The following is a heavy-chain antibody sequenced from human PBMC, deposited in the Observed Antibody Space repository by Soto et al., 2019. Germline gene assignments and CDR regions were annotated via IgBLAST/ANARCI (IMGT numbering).Heavy chain of an antibody. J-gene: IGHJ4*02. V-gene: IGHV4-30-4*01. CDR3: AREYSSGYYQPKYYFDY. CDR2: IYYSGST. CDR1: GGSISSGDYY. D-gene: IGHD3-22*01. Sequence: PSETLSLTCTVSGGSISSGDYYWSWIRQPPGKGLEWIGYIYYSGSTYYNPSLKSRVTISVDTSKNQFSLKLSSVTAADTAVYYCAREYSSGYYQPKYYFDYWGQGTLVTVSS.